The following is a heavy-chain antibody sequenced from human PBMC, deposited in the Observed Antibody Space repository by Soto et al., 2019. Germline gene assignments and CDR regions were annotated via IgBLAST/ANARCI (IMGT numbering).Heavy chain of an antibody. V-gene: IGHV3-21*06. Sequence: GGSLRLSCEASGFTFTSDSMTWDRQAPGKGLEWVSSISSHGRDIFYADSVKGRFTISRDNAKDSLHLQMNSLTGEDSAVYYCARGAALAGKLDLWGQGTLVTVLL. CDR3: ARGAALAGKLDL. D-gene: IGHD6-19*01. J-gene: IGHJ4*02. CDR1: GFTFTSDS. CDR2: ISSHGRDI.